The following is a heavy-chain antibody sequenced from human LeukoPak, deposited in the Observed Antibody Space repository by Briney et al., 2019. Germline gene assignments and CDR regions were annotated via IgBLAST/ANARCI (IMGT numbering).Heavy chain of an antibody. Sequence: PSETLSLTCTVSGGSISSYYWSWIRQPPGKGLEWIGYIYYSGSTNYNPSLKSRVTISVDTSKNQFSLKLSSVTAADTAVYYCARAHQYYYASSGYSANYFDYWGQGTLVTVSS. CDR3: ARAHQYYYASSGYSANYFDY. D-gene: IGHD3-22*01. CDR1: GGSISSYY. J-gene: IGHJ4*02. V-gene: IGHV4-59*01. CDR2: IYYSGST.